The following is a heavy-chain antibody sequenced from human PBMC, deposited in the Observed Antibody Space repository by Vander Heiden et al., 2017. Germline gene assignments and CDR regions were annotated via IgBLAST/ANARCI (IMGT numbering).Heavy chain of an antibody. CDR3: ARAGQQLFFNWFDP. J-gene: IGHJ5*02. D-gene: IGHD6-13*01. CDR2: IIPIFGTA. Sequence: QVHLVQSGAEVKKPGSSVKVSCKDSGGTFSSYAISWVRQAPGQGLGWMGGIIPIFGTANYAQKFQGRVTITADKSTSTAYMELSSLRSEDTAVYYCARAGQQLFFNWFDPWGQGTLVTVSS. CDR1: GGTFSSYA. V-gene: IGHV1-69*06.